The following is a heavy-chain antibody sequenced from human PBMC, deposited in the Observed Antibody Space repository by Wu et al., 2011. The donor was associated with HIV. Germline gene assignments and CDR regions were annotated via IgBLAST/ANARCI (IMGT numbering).Heavy chain of an antibody. D-gene: IGHD2-2*01. CDR2: IIPIFGTA. J-gene: IGHJ4*02. V-gene: IGHV1-69*14. CDR3: ARGSQYCSTSSCYHFDY. Sequence: QVQLVQSGAEVKKPGSSVMVSCKASGGTFSSYVISWVRQAPGQGLEWMGRIIPIFGTANYAQKFQGRVTITANKSTSTAYMELSSLTSEDTALYYCARGSQYCSTSSCYHFDYWGQGSLVTVSS. CDR1: GGTFSSYV.